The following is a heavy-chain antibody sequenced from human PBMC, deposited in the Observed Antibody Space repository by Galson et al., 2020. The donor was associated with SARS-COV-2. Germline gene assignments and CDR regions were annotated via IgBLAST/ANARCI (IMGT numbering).Heavy chain of an antibody. D-gene: IGHD5-12*01. V-gene: IGHV1-46*01. CDR3: AREGASISGNGASNFDY. J-gene: IGHJ4*02. Sequence: GESLKISCKASGYTFTSYYMHWVRQAPGQGLEWMGVINPSDGTTSYAQKFQGRVTMPRDTSTTTVYMDLSSLRSEDTAMYYCAREGASISGNGASNFDYWGQGTLVTVSS. CDR2: INPSDGTT. CDR1: GYTFTSYY.